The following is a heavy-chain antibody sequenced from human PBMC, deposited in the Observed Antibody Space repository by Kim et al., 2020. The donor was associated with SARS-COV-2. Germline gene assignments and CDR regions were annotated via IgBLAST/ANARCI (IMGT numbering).Heavy chain of an antibody. CDR3: AKVRWQMATIRPPLFDY. D-gene: IGHD5-12*01. Sequence: SGKCRFTISRDNSKNTLFLQMNSLRAEDTAVYYCAKVRWQMATIRPPLFDYWGQGTLVTVSS. V-gene: IGHV3-23*01. J-gene: IGHJ4*02.